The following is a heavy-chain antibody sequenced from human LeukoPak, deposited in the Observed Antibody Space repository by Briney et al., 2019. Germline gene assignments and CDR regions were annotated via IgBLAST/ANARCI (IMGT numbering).Heavy chain of an antibody. J-gene: IGHJ2*01. V-gene: IGHV1-24*01. Sequence: ASVKVSCKVSGYTLTELAMNWLRQAPGKGLEWMGGFDPEDGKTIYAQKFQGRVTMTEDTSTNTAYMELSSLRSEDTAVYYCARAAIVVVPARRYWFFDLWGRGTLVTVSS. CDR3: ARAAIVVVPARRYWFFDL. CDR1: GYTLTELA. D-gene: IGHD2-2*01. CDR2: FDPEDGKT.